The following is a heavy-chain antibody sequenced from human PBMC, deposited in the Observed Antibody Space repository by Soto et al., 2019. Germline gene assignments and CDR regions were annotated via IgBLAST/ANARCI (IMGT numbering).Heavy chain of an antibody. CDR3: ARDISRYYYDSSGYYS. D-gene: IGHD3-22*01. J-gene: IGHJ4*02. V-gene: IGHV1-69*06. CDR2: IIPIFGTA. CDR1: GGTFSSYA. Sequence: SVKVSCKASGGTFSSYAISWVRQAPGQGLEWMGGIIPIFGTANYAQKFQGRVTITADKSTSTAYMELSSLRSEDTAVYYCARDISRYYYDSSGYYSWGQGTLVTSPQ.